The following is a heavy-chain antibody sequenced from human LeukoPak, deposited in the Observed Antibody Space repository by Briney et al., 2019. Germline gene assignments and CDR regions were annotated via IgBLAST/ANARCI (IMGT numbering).Heavy chain of an antibody. CDR3: STAGRQWLVDAFEI. CDR2: IKSKTDGGTT. CDR1: GFPFSNAR. D-gene: IGHD6-19*01. Sequence: KPGGPLRLSCAASGFPFSNARMRWPRHAPGKGLEWVGRIKSKTDGGTTEYAAPVTVRCTISRDDSKNTLYLQMNGLRIGDTAVDVCSTAGRQWLVDAFEIWGQGTMVTVS. J-gene: IGHJ3*02. V-gene: IGHV3-15*01.